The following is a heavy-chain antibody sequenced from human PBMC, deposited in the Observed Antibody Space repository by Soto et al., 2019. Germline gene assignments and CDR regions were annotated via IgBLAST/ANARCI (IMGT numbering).Heavy chain of an antibody. CDR2: MYSGGST. CDR3: VRDPWFGNYGMAA. D-gene: IGHD3-10*01. V-gene: IGHV3-53*01. Sequence: PGGSLRLSFAASGFTVSTNDMSWVPQAPGKGLEWCAVMYSGGSTYNADSVKGRFTISRDNCKNTLYPHMNSLRGDGTAVYICVRDPWFGNYGMAAWGQGTTVTVSS. J-gene: IGHJ6*02. CDR1: GFTVSTND.